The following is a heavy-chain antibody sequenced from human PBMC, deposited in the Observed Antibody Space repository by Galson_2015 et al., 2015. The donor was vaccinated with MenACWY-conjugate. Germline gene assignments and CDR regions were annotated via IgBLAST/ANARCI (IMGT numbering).Heavy chain of an antibody. CDR3: ARHGSGWRDYYYYGMDV. CDR1: GYTFTSYA. D-gene: IGHD6-19*01. J-gene: IGHJ6*02. CDR2: INAGNGNT. Sequence: SVKVSCKASGYTFTSYAMHWVRQAPGQRLEWMGWINAGNGNTKYSQKFQGRVTITRDTSASTAYMELSSLRSEDTAAYYCARHGSGWRDYYYYGMDVWGQGTTVTVSS. V-gene: IGHV1-3*01.